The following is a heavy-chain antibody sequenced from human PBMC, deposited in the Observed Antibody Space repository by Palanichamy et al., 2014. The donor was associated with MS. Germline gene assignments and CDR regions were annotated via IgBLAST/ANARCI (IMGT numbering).Heavy chain of an antibody. CDR1: GFTFSNHA. CDR3: ARSKGDTAMLAFDS. V-gene: IGHV3-33*08. D-gene: IGHD5-18*01. J-gene: IGHJ4*02. CDR2: IYYDGSNR. Sequence: QVQLVESGGGVVQPGRSLRLSCAGSGFTFSNHAMYWVRQAPGKGLEWVAVIYYDGSNRYYADSVEGRFTISRDNSKNTLYLQMNSLRAKDTAVYYCARSKGDTAMLAFDSWGQGTLVAVSS.